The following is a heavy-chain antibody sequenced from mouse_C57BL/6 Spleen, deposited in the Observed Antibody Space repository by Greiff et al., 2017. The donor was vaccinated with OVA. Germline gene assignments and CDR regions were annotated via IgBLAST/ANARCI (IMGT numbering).Heavy chain of an antibody. CDR1: GYTFTSYW. V-gene: IGHV1-50*01. CDR2: IDPSDSYT. CDR3: ARHDGSHFDY. J-gene: IGHJ2*01. D-gene: IGHD2-3*01. Sequence: QVQLQQPGAELVKPGASVKLSCKASGYTFTSYWMQWVKQRPGQGLEWIGEIDPSDSYTNYNQKFKGKATLTVDTSSSTAYMQLSSLTSEYSAVYYCARHDGSHFDYWGQGTTLTVSS.